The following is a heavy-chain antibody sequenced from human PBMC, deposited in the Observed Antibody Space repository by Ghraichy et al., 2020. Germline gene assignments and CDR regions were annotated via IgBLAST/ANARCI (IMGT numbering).Heavy chain of an antibody. J-gene: IGHJ4*02. V-gene: IGHV3-74*01. CDR2: INSDGSST. D-gene: IGHD1-14*01. Sequence: GGSLRLSCAASGFTFSSYWMHWVRQAPGNGLVWVSRINSDGSSTSYADSVKGRFTISRDNAKNTLYLQMNSLRAEDTAVYYCARVSMKPGDYWGQGTLVTVSS. CDR1: GFTFSSYW. CDR3: ARVSMKPGDY.